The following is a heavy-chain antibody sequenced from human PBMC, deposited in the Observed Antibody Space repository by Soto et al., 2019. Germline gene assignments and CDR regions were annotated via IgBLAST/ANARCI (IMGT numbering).Heavy chain of an antibody. V-gene: IGHV3-30*18. CDR2: ISYDGSNK. Sequence: GGSLTLSCAASGFTFSSYGMHWVRQAPGKGLEWVAVISYDGSNKYYAASVKGRFTISRDNSKNTLYLQMNSLRAEDTAVYYCAKDLSTMVRGVIITSVYYYYGMDVWGQGTTVTVSS. D-gene: IGHD3-10*01. J-gene: IGHJ6*02. CDR1: GFTFSSYG. CDR3: AKDLSTMVRGVIITSVYYYYGMDV.